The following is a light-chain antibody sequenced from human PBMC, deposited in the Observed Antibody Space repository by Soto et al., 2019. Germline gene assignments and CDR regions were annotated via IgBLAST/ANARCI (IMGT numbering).Light chain of an antibody. V-gene: IGKV3-20*01. Sequence: EIVLTQSPGTLSLSPGERATLSCRASQSVSSSYLAWYQQKPGQAPRLLIYGVSSRATGIPDRFSGSGSGTDFTLTISRLEPADVAVYYCQQYGSSSYTFGQGTKLEIK. CDR1: QSVSSSY. J-gene: IGKJ2*01. CDR2: GVS. CDR3: QQYGSSSYT.